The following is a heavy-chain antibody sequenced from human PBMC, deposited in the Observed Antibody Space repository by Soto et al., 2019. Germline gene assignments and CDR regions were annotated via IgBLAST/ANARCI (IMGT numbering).Heavy chain of an antibody. D-gene: IGHD1-26*01. CDR3: ARQEATTPPLDY. CDR2: IYPGDSDT. J-gene: IGHJ4*02. CDR1: GYDFIDYW. V-gene: IGHV5-51*01. Sequence: GESLKISCKGSGYDFIDYWIGWVRQMPGKGLEWVGMIYPGDSDTRYSPSFQGQVTISADKSISTAYLQWSSLKASDTAMYYCARQEATTPPLDYWGQGTLVTVSS.